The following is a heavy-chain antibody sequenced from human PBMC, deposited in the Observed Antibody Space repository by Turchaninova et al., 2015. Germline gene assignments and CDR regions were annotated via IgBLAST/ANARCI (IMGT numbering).Heavy chain of an antibody. D-gene: IGHD2-21*02. CDR2: VYYSGDT. CDR3: VRDRGDYYFDY. J-gene: IGHJ4*02. V-gene: IGHV4-39*07. CDR1: GGCISVSGFY. Sequence: QLQLQESGPGLVKPSETLPLTCPDSGGCISVSGFYWGWIRQPPGKGLEWIGCVYYSGDTYYDPSLKSRVTISVDTSKNQFSLKLRSVTAADTAMYYCVRDRGDYYFDYWGQGTLVTVSS.